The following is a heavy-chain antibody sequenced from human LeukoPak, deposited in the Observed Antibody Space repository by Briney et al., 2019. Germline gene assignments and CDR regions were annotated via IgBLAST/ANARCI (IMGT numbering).Heavy chain of an antibody. CDR3: ARGVDTAMEDDWYFDL. CDR2: ISSSGSTI. V-gene: IGHV3-48*03. J-gene: IGHJ2*01. CDR1: GFTFSSYE. D-gene: IGHD5-18*01. Sequence: AGGSLRLSCAASGFTFSSYEMNWVRQAPGKGLEWVSYISSSGSTIYYADSVKGRFTISRDNAKNSLYLQMNSLRAEDTAVYYCARGVDTAMEDDWYFDLWGRGTLVTVSS.